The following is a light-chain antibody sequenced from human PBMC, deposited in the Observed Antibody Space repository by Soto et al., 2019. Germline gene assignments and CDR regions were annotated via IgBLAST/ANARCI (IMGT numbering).Light chain of an antibody. Sequence: DIQRTQSPASLSGYVGDRVTITGRASQGIRHDLGWYQQKPGKAPKRLIYAASSLQSGVPSRFSGSGSRKELTLTISSLKLEDFATYYCLQHNSYPPLFGQGTKVDI. J-gene: IGKJ1*01. CDR2: AAS. V-gene: IGKV1-17*01. CDR3: LQHNSYPPL. CDR1: QGIRHD.